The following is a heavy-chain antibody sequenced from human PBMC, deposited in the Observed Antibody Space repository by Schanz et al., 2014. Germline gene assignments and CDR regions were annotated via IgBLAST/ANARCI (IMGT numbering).Heavy chain of an antibody. D-gene: IGHD5-12*01. J-gene: IGHJ5*02. Sequence: QLQLVQSGAEVKKPGSSVKVSCKLSGGTFSSYTISWMRQAPGQGLEWMGKIIPVLNIATYAQRFQGRVSITADKSTSTASMELSSLKSEDTAVYYCARGPLGTSPWGQGTLVTVSS. V-gene: IGHV1-69*02. CDR1: GGTFSSYT. CDR3: ARGPLGTSP. CDR2: IIPVLNIA.